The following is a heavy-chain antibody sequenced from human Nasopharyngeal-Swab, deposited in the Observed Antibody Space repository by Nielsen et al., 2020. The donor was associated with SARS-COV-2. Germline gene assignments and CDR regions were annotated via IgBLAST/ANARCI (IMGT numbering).Heavy chain of an antibody. CDR3: ARAGGVSSAEYFQH. J-gene: IGHJ1*01. D-gene: IGHD1-26*01. V-gene: IGHV3-21*01. CDR1: GFTFGDYN. CDR2: ISNSSRYI. Sequence: GESLKISCAASGFTFGDYNMNSVRQAPGKGLEWVSSISNSSRYIYQADSVKGRFTISRDNAKNSLYLQMNSLRAEDTAVYYCARAGGVSSAEYFQHWGKGTLVTVSS.